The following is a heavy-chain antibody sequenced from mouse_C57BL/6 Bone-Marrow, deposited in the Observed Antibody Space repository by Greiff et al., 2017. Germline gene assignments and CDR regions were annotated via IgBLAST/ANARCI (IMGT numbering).Heavy chain of an antibody. D-gene: IGHD1-1*01. CDR1: GFTFSSYA. J-gene: IGHJ2*01. Sequence: EVKLVESGGGLVKPGGSLKLSCAASGFTFSSYAMSWVRQTPEKRLEWVATISDGGSYTYYPDNVKGRFTISRDNAKNNLYLQMSHLKSEDTAMYYCARDRGYGSSYPFDYWGQGTTLTVSS. CDR2: ISDGGSYT. V-gene: IGHV5-4*01. CDR3: ARDRGYGSSYPFDY.